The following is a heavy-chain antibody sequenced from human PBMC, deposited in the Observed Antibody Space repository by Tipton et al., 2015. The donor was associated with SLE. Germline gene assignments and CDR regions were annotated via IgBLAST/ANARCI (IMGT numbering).Heavy chain of an antibody. CDR3: ARWNFVTMTGGFDI. V-gene: IGHV4-39*07. CDR2: IYYTGTT. Sequence: GLVKPSETLSLTCTVSGGSISTSNYYWAWIRQPPGKGLECIGNIYYTGTTSYNPSLKSRVTMSVDTSRNQFSLTLTSVTAADTAIYYCARWNFVTMTGGFDIWGQGTMFTVSS. CDR1: GGSISTSNYY. J-gene: IGHJ3*02. D-gene: IGHD1-7*01.